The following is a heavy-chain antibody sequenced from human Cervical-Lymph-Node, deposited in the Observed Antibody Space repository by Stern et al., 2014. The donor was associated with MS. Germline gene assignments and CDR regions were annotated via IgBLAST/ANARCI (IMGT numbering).Heavy chain of an antibody. CDR3: ARDCRLRYFDNYGMDV. D-gene: IGHD3-9*01. J-gene: IGHJ6*02. CDR2: IYTSGST. Sequence: QLQLQESGPGLVKPSQTLSLTCTVSGGSISSGSYYWSWIRQPAGKGLEWIGRIYTSGSTNYNPSLKSRVTISVDTSKNHFPRKLSSVTAADTAVYYCARDCRLRYFDNYGMDVWGQGTTVTVSS. CDR1: GGSISSGSYY. V-gene: IGHV4-61*02.